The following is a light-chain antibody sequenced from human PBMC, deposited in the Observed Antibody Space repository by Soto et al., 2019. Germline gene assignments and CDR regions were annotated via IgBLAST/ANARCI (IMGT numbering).Light chain of an antibody. CDR2: EDN. CDR3: SSYAGSSNV. V-gene: IGLV2-8*01. Sequence: QSALTQPPSASGSPGQSVAISCTGTSSDVGGYNYVSWYQQHPGKAPKLMIYEDNKRPSGVPDRFSGSKSGNTSFLTVSGLPAQDEADYSCSSYAGSSNVFGTGSKVTVL. J-gene: IGLJ1*01. CDR1: SSDVGGYNY.